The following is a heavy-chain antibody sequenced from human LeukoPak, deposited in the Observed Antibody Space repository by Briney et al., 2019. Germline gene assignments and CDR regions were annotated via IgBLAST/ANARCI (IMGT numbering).Heavy chain of an antibody. J-gene: IGHJ4*02. CDR3: AKDMMRSIVGAAVDY. CDR1: GFTFSSYG. V-gene: IGHV3-33*06. Sequence: GGSLRLSCAASGFTFSSYGMHWVRQAPGKGLEWVAVIWYDGSNKYYADSVKGRFTISRDNSKNTLYLQMNSLRAEDTAVYYCAKDMMRSIVGAAVDYWGQGTLVTVSS. CDR2: IWYDGSNK. D-gene: IGHD1-26*01.